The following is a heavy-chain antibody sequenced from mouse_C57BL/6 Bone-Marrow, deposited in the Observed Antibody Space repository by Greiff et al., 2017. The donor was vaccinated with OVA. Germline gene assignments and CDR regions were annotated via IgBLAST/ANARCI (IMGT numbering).Heavy chain of an antibody. V-gene: IGHV1-59*01. CDR3: ARPVYYFLAY. D-gene: IGHD1-1*01. Sequence: QVQLQQPGAELVRPGTSVKLSCKASGYTFTSYWMHWVKQRPGQGLEWIGVIDPSDSYTNYNQKFKGKATLTVDTSSSTAYMQLSSLTSEDSAVYYCARPVYYFLAYWGQGTLVTVSA. J-gene: IGHJ3*01. CDR2: IDPSDSYT. CDR1: GYTFTSYW.